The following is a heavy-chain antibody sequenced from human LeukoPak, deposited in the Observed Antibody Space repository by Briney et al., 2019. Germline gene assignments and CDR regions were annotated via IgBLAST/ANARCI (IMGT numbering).Heavy chain of an antibody. J-gene: IGHJ4*02. D-gene: IGHD7-27*01. V-gene: IGHV4-34*01. CDR3: ARGFRGDNFDY. CDR1: GGSLSGFY. Sequence: SETLSLTCAVYGGSLSGFYWSWIRQSPGKGLEWIGEINQSGSTNYNPSLKSRVTISVDTSKNQFSLKVTSVTAADTAVYFCARGFRGDNFDYWGQGTLVTVSS. CDR2: INQSGST.